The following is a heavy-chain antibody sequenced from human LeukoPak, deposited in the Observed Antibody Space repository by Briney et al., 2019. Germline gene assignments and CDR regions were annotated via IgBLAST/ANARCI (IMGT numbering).Heavy chain of an antibody. D-gene: IGHD1-1*01. Sequence: PSETLSLTCTVSGGSISSYYWSWIRQPPGKGLEWIGYIYYSGSTNYNPSLKSRVTISVDTSKNQFSLKLSSVTAADTAVYYRAGDVMSTALDAFDVWGQGTVVTVSS. J-gene: IGHJ3*01. CDR3: AGDVMSTALDAFDV. V-gene: IGHV4-59*01. CDR2: IYYSGST. CDR1: GGSISSYY.